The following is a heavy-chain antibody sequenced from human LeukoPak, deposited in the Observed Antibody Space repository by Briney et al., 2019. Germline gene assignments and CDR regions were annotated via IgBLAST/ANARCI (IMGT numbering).Heavy chain of an antibody. V-gene: IGHV5-51*01. J-gene: IGHJ4*02. CDR3: ARQCYDILTDPNYFDS. CDR2: ILPGNSDT. D-gene: IGHD3-9*01. CDR1: GYSFSNYW. Sequence: KPGESLKISCKGSGYSFSNYWIGWVRQMPGKGLEWMGIILPGNSDTRYSPSFQGQVTMSADKSISTAYLQWSSLKAADTAMYYCARQCYDILTDPNYFDSWGQGTLVTVSS.